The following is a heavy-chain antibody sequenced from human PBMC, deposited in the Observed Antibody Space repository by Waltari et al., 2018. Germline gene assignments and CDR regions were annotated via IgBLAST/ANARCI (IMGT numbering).Heavy chain of an antibody. CDR1: GFTVSPNY. CDR3: VTLKPPGHYFYMDV. V-gene: IGHV3-53*02. J-gene: IGHJ6*03. D-gene: IGHD2-8*02. CDR2: ITPNDDT. Sequence: EVQLVETGGALIQTGGSVRLSCAASGFTVSPNYMGWVRLAPGQGPEWVSSITPNDDTFYSDSVRGRFNILRDTSKNTLHLQMSFLRAEDTAVYYCVTLKPPGHYFYMDVWGKGTTVNVSS.